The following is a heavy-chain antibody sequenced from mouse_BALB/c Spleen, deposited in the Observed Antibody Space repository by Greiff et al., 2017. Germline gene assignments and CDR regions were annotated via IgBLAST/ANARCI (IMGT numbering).Heavy chain of an antibody. V-gene: IGHV3-6*02. CDR2: ISYDGSN. CDR1: GYSITSGYY. Sequence: DVKLQESGPGLVKPSQSLSLTCSVTGYSITSGYYWNWIRQFPGNKLEWMGYISYDGSNNYNPSLKNRISITRDTSKNQFFLKLNSVTTEDTATYYCAIYYYGSSYNWGQGTTLTVSS. J-gene: IGHJ2*01. CDR3: AIYYYGSSYN. D-gene: IGHD1-1*01.